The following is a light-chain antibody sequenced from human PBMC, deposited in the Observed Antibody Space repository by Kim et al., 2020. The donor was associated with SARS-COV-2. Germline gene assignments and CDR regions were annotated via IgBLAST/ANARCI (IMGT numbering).Light chain of an antibody. CDR3: ISYTSADTYV. Sequence: GKSITISCTGTSSDVGGYDYVSWCQHYPGKAPKLMVYDVSKRPSGVSNRFSGSKSGNTASLTISGLQAEDEADYYCISYTSADTYVFGTGTQLTVL. CDR2: DVS. V-gene: IGLV2-14*03. CDR1: SSDVGGYDY. J-gene: IGLJ1*01.